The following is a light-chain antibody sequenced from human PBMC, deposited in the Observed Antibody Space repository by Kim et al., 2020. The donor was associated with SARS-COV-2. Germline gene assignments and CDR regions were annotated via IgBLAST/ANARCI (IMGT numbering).Light chain of an antibody. V-gene: IGKV1-5*03. Sequence: STFLGDRVTITCRASQTISNWLAWFQQKPEKAPKLLIYKTSNLETGVPSRFSGSGSGTEFTLTISSLQPDDSASYFCQQYNSWPYTFGQGTKLEI. CDR3: QQYNSWPYT. CDR1: QTISNW. CDR2: KTS. J-gene: IGKJ2*01.